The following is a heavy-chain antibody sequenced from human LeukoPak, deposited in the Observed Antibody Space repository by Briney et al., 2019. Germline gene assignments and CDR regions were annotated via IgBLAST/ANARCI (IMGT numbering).Heavy chain of an antibody. J-gene: IGHJ4*02. Sequence: PGGSLRLSCAASGFTFSKYWMTWVRQAPGKGLEWVANIKQDGSEKNSVDSVKGRFTIPRDNAKNSLYLQMNSLRAEDTAVYYRARKNDYGDFHFDYWGQGTLVTVSS. D-gene: IGHD4-17*01. CDR2: IKQDGSEK. CDR1: GFTFSKYW. CDR3: ARKNDYGDFHFDY. V-gene: IGHV3-7*04.